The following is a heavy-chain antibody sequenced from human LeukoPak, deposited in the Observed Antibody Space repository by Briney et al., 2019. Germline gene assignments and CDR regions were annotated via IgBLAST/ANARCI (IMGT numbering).Heavy chain of an antibody. CDR2: ISAYNGNT. J-gene: IGHJ5*02. CDR1: GGTFSSYA. CDR3: ARTPLWFGDGWFDP. D-gene: IGHD3-10*01. Sequence: ASVKVSCKASGGTFSSYAISWVRQAPGQGLEWMGWISAYNGNTNYAQKLQGRVTMTTDTSTSTAYMELRSLRSDDTAVYYCARTPLWFGDGWFDPWGQGTLVTVSS. V-gene: IGHV1-18*01.